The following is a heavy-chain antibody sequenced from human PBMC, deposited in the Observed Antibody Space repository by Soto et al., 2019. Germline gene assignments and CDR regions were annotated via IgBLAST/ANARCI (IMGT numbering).Heavy chain of an antibody. D-gene: IGHD5-12*01. CDR3: ARTRLYSGYGEDY. CDR1: GYTFTSYA. J-gene: IGHJ4*02. CDR2: INAGNGNT. Sequence: QVQLVQSGAEVKKPGASVKVSCKASGYTFTSYAMHWVRQAPGQRLEWMGWINAGNGNTKYSQKAQGRVTSNRDRSASTAYMELSSLRSEDTAVYYCARTRLYSGYGEDYWGQGTLVPVSS. V-gene: IGHV1-3*01.